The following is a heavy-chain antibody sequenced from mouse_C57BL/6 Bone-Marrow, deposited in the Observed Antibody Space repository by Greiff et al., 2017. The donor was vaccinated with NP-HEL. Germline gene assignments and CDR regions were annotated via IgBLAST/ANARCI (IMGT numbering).Heavy chain of an antibody. V-gene: IGHV2-2*01. J-gene: IGHJ4*01. CDR3: AGITTVVATRYAMDY. CDR1: GFSLTSYG. CDR2: IWSGGST. D-gene: IGHD1-1*01. Sequence: QVQLKESGPGLVQPSQSLSITCTVSGFSLTSYGVHWVRQSPGKGLEWLGVIWSGGSTDYNAAFISRLSISKDNSKSQVFFKMNSLQADDTAIYYCAGITTVVATRYAMDYWGQGTSVTVSS.